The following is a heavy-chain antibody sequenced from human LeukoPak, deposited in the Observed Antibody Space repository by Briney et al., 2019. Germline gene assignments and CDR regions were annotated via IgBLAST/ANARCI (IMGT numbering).Heavy chain of an antibody. CDR2: ISSSSSYI. Sequence: GGSLRLSCAASGFTFSSYSMNRVRQAPGKGLEWVSSISSSSSYIYYADSVKGRFTISRDNAKNSLYLQMNSLRAEDTAVYYCARVAGLSNYYDSSGYAFDIWGQGTMVTVSS. J-gene: IGHJ3*02. CDR1: GFTFSSYS. V-gene: IGHV3-21*01. D-gene: IGHD3-22*01. CDR3: ARVAGLSNYYDSSGYAFDI.